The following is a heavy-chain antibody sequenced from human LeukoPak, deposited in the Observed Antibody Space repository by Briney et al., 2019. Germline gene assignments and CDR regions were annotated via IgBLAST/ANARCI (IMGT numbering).Heavy chain of an antibody. Sequence: GGSLRLSCVASGFTFSSYWMSWVRQAPGKGLEWISYISSSSSTIYYADSVNGRFTISRDNAKDSLYLQMNSLRAEDTAVYYCARDRLYTVMSAGYYFDSWGQGTLVTVSS. V-gene: IGHV3-48*04. CDR3: ARDRLYTVMSAGYYFDS. CDR1: GFTFSSYW. CDR2: ISSSSSTI. J-gene: IGHJ4*02. D-gene: IGHD3-16*01.